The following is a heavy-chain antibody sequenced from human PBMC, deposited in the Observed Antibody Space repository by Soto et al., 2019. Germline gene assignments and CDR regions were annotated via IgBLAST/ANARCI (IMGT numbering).Heavy chain of an antibody. V-gene: IGHV3-23*01. Sequence: HPGGSLRLSCAASGFTFSSYAMTWVRQAPGKGLEWVSHISGGGGSTYYADSVKGRFTISRDNSKNTLYLQMNSLRVEDTAAYYCAKEETSSGWPNDAFDVWGQGTMVTVSS. J-gene: IGHJ3*01. CDR2: ISGGGGST. D-gene: IGHD6-19*01. CDR3: AKEETSSGWPNDAFDV. CDR1: GFTFSSYA.